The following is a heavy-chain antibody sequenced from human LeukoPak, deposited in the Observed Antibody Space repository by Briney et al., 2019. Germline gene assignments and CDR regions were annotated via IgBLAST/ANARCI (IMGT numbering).Heavy chain of an antibody. CDR1: GYTFTSYG. CDR3: ATGPPRVVPAAKFYFDY. V-gene: IGHV1-18*01. J-gene: IGHJ4*01. D-gene: IGHD2-2*01. Sequence: GASVKVLCNASGYTFTSYGISWVRQAPGQGLEWMGWISAYNGNTNDAKKLQGRVTMTTDTSTSTAYMELRSLRSDDTAVYYCATGPPRVVPAAKFYFDYWGHGTLVTVSS. CDR2: ISAYNGNT.